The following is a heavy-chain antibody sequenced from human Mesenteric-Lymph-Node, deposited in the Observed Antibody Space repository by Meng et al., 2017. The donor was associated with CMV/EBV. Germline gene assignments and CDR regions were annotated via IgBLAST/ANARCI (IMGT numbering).Heavy chain of an antibody. CDR1: GYTFTNYG. J-gene: IGHJ4*02. CDR2: ISGYNGNR. CDR3: ARGYGSGSYEFDY. Sequence: ASVKVSCKAPGYTFTNYGITWVRQAPGQGLEWMGWISGYNGNRNYAQKFQARVTMTTDTSTSTAYMELRSLRSDDTAVYYCARGYGSGSYEFDYWGQGTLVTVSS. V-gene: IGHV1-18*01. D-gene: IGHD3-10*01.